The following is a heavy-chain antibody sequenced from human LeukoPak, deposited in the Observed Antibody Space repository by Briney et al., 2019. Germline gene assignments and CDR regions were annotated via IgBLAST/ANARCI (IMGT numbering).Heavy chain of an antibody. V-gene: IGHV3-9*01. J-gene: IGHJ6*02. CDR1: GFTFDDYA. CDR2: ISWNSGSI. Sequence: PGGSLRLSCAASGFTFDDYAMHWVRQAPGKGLEGVSGISWNSGSIGYADSVKGRFTISRDNAKNSLYLQMNSLRAEDTALYYCAKGMTTVTYYGMDVWGQGTTVTVSS. D-gene: IGHD4-11*01. CDR3: AKGMTTVTYYGMDV.